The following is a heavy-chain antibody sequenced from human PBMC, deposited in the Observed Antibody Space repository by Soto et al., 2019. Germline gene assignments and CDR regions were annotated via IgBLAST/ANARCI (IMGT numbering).Heavy chain of an antibody. CDR1: GGSISSYY. Sequence: SETLSLTCTVPGGSISSYYWSWIRQPPGKGLEWIGYIYYSGSTNYNPSLKSRVTISVDTSKNQFSLKLSSVTAADTAVYYCARDFVDYGDFPGGMDVWGQGTTVTVSS. CDR2: IYYSGST. CDR3: ARDFVDYGDFPGGMDV. V-gene: IGHV4-59*01. D-gene: IGHD4-17*01. J-gene: IGHJ6*02.